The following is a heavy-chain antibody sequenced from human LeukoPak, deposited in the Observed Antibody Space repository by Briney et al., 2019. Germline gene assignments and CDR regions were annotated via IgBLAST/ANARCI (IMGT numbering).Heavy chain of an antibody. CDR3: ARGYSGYDFWPYFDY. V-gene: IGHV4-59*01. Sequence: SETLSLTCTVSGGSISSYYWSWIRQPPGKGLEWIGYIYYSGSTNYNPSLKSRVTISVDTSKNQFSLKLSSVTAADTAVYYCARGYSGYDFWPYFDYWGQGTLVTVSS. J-gene: IGHJ4*02. D-gene: IGHD5-12*01. CDR2: IYYSGST. CDR1: GGSISSYY.